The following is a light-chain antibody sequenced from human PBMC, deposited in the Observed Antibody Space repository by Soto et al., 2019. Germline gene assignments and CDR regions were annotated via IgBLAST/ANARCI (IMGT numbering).Light chain of an antibody. CDR1: QDIKRF. CDR2: TIS. Sequence: DVQLTQSPSFLAASVGDRLTITCRASQDIKRFLAWYQQKPGKAPKLLIYTISTLQSGVPSRFSGSGSGTELTLNISSLQPDDFATYCCQQVNTYPVTFGGGTKVEI. V-gene: IGKV1-9*01. J-gene: IGKJ4*02. CDR3: QQVNTYPVT.